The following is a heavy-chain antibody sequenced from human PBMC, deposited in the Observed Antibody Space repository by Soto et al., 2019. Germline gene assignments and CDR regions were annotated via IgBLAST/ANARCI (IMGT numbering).Heavy chain of an antibody. Sequence: ASVKVSCKASGYTFTGYYMHWVRQAPGQGLEWMGWINPNSGGTNYAQKFQERVTITRDMSTSTAYMEVRSLTFEDTAVYYCATRIGNIGWYWLDTWGQGTLVTVSS. CDR2: INPNSGGT. D-gene: IGHD6-19*01. CDR1: GYTFTGYY. J-gene: IGHJ5*02. V-gene: IGHV1-2*02. CDR3: ATRIGNIGWYWLDT.